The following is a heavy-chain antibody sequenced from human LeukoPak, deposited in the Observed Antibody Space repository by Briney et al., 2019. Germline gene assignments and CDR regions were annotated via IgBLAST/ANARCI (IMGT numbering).Heavy chain of an antibody. CDR1: GFTFSSYW. V-gene: IGHV3-23*01. J-gene: IGHJ4*02. D-gene: IGHD3-22*01. CDR2: ISSTGEYT. CDR3: AKDRPNYYGSDGHYYRRNGDY. Sequence: GGSLRLSCAVSGFTFSSYWMSWVRQAPGKGLEWVSSISSTGEYTYYTGSVKGRFTISRDNSKNTLYLHMNSLRGEDTAVYYCAKDRPNYYGSDGHYYRRNGDYWGQGTLVTVSS.